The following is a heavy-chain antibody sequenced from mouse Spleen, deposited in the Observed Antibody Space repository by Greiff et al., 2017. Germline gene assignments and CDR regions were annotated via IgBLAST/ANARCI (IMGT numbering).Heavy chain of an antibody. J-gene: IGHJ3*01. Sequence: VQLKESGPGLVQPSQSLSITCTVSGFSLTSYGVHWVRQSPGKGLEWLGVIWSGGSTDYNAAFISRLSISKDNSKSQVFFKMNSLQADDTAIYYCARRGGDGFAYWGQGTLVTVSA. V-gene: IGHV2-2*01. D-gene: IGHD3-3*01. CDR3: ARRGGDGFAY. CDR2: IWSGGST. CDR1: GFSLTSYG.